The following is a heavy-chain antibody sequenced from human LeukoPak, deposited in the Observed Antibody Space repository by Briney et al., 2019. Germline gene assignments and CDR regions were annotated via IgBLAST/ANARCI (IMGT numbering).Heavy chain of an antibody. V-gene: IGHV4-59*01. J-gene: IGHJ4*02. Sequence: SETLSLTCTVSGGSISSYYWSWIRQPPGKGLEWIGYIYYSGSANYNPSLKSRVTISVDTSKNQFSLKLSSVTTADTAVYYCTRGRDYYDTSAGYWGQGTLVTVSS. CDR3: TRGRDYYDTSAGY. D-gene: IGHD3-22*01. CDR2: IYYSGSA. CDR1: GGSISSYY.